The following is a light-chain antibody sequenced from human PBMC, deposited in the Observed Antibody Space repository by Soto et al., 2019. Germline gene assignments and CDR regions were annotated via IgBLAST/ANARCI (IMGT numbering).Light chain of an antibody. CDR1: QSVSSSY. J-gene: IGKJ1*01. CDR2: GAS. Sequence: EIVLTQSPGTLSLSPGERATLSCRASQSVSSSYLAWYQQKPGQAPRPLIYGASSRAIGIPDRFSGSGSGTDFTLTISRXEXXXXXXXXXQQYGSSPWTFGQGTKVEIK. CDR3: QQYGSSPWT. V-gene: IGKV3-20*01.